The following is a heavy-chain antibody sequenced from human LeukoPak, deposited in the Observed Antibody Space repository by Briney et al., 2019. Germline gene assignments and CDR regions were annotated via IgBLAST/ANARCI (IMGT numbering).Heavy chain of an antibody. V-gene: IGHV4-38-2*02. CDR3: ARDLYSSGWGYLDY. CDR2: IYHSGST. D-gene: IGHD6-19*01. CDR1: GYSISSGYY. J-gene: IGHJ4*02. Sequence: SETLSLTCTISGYSISSGYYWGWIRQPPGKGLEWIGSIYHSGSTYYNPSLKSRVTISLDTSENQFSLKLSSVTAADTAVYYCARDLYSSGWGYLDYWGQGTLVTVSS.